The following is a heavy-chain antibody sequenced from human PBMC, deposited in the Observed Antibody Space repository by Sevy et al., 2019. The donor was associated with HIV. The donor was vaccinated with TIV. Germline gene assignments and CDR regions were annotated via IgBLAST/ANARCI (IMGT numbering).Heavy chain of an antibody. D-gene: IGHD3-22*01. CDR3: ARDGNDSSGYYYSVY. CDR1: GYTFTSYG. Sequence: ASVKVSCKASGYTFTSYGISWVRQAPGQGLEWMGWISAHNGNTNYAQKLQGRVTMTTDTSTSTAYMELRSLRSDDTAVYYCARDGNDSSGYYYSVYWGQGTLVTVSS. CDR2: ISAHNGNT. V-gene: IGHV1-18*01. J-gene: IGHJ4*02.